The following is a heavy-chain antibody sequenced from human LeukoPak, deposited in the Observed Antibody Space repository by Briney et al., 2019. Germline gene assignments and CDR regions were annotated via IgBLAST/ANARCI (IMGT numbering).Heavy chain of an antibody. CDR2: VNHRGST. Sequence: PSETLSLTCAVYGGSFRGYYWSWIRQPPGTGLEWIGEVNHRGSTNYNPSLKSRVTISGDTSNNQFSLRLSSVTAADTAVYYCARGGNIWSGLSGRNWFDPWGQGTLVTVSS. CDR1: GGSFRGYY. D-gene: IGHD3-3*01. V-gene: IGHV4-34*01. J-gene: IGHJ5*02. CDR3: ARGGNIWSGLSGRNWFDP.